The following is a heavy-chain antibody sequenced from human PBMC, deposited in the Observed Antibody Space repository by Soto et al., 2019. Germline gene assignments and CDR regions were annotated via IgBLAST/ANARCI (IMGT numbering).Heavy chain of an antibody. Sequence: SETLSLTCTVSGGSVSSGNHYWSWIRQPPGKGLEWIGYIYFSGGTSHNPSLKSRVTISVDRSKNHFSLNLSSVTAADTAVYYCARATPPYYYDSSVLLFDSWGQGTLVTVSS. CDR1: GGSVSSGNHY. CDR2: IYFSGGT. J-gene: IGHJ5*01. D-gene: IGHD3-22*01. V-gene: IGHV4-61*03. CDR3: ARATPPYYYDSSVLLFDS.